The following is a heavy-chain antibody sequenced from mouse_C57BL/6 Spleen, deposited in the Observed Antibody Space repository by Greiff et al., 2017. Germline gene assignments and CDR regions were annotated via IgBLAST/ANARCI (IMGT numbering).Heavy chain of an antibody. CDR3: ASSGDGSSPYYYAMDY. CDR2: INPYNGGT. Sequence: VQLKQSGPVLVKPGASVKMSCKASGYTFTDYYMNWVKQSHGKSLEWIGVINPYNGGTSYNQKFKGKATMTVDKSSSTAYMELNSLTSEDSAVYYCASSGDGSSPYYYAMDYWGQGTSVTVSS. CDR1: GYTFTDYY. D-gene: IGHD1-1*01. V-gene: IGHV1-19*01. J-gene: IGHJ4*01.